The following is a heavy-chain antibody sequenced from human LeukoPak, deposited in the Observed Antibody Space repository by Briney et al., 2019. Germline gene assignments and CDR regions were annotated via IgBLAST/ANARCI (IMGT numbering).Heavy chain of an antibody. J-gene: IGHJ3*01. CDR1: GFTFSSYG. CDR2: IRNDGSNK. Sequence: GGSLRLSCAASGFTFSSYGMHWVRQAPGKGLEGVAFIRNDGSNKYYADSVKGRFTISRDNSKNMVYLQMNSLSAEDTAVYYCAKGPNYDILTGWRKTYNGFDVWGQGTMVTVSS. V-gene: IGHV3-30*02. D-gene: IGHD3-9*01. CDR3: AKGPNYDILTGWRKTYNGFDV.